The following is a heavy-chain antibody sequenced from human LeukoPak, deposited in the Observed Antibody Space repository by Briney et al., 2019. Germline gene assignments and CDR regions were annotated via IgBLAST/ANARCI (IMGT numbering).Heavy chain of an antibody. CDR2: IYYSGST. CDR1: GGSISSGGYS. J-gene: IGHJ5*02. V-gene: IGHV4-31*11. CDR3: ARGQPRYWFDP. Sequence: SQTLSLTCAVSGGSISSGGYSWSWIRQPPGKGLEWIGYIYYSGSTYYNPSLKSRVTISVDTSKNQFSLKLSSVTAADTAVYYCARGQPRYWFDPWGQGTLVTVSS.